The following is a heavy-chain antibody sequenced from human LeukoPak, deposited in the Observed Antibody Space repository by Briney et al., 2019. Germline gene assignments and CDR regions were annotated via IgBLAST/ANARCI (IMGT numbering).Heavy chain of an antibody. CDR1: GFTFSSYW. Sequence: PGGSLRLSCAASGFTFSSYWMSWVRQAPGKGLEWVANIKQDGSEKYYVDSVKGRFTISRDNAKNSLYLQMNSLRAEDTAVYYCARDPTYYDILTGLLDYWGQGTLVTFSS. CDR3: ARDPTYYDILTGLLDY. D-gene: IGHD3-9*01. J-gene: IGHJ4*02. V-gene: IGHV3-7*01. CDR2: IKQDGSEK.